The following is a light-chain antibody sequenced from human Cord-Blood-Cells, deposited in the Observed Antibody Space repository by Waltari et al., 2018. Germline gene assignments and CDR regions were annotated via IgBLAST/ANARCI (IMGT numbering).Light chain of an antibody. V-gene: IGLV2-14*01. Sequence: QSALTQPASVSGSPGQSITISCTGTSSDVGGYNYVFGYQQPPGKAPKLRIYDVSKRPSGVSNRCSGSKAGNTASLTISGLQAEDEADYYCSSYTSSSTWVFGGGTKLTVL. CDR3: SSYTSSSTWV. CDR2: DVS. CDR1: SSDVGGYNY. J-gene: IGLJ3*02.